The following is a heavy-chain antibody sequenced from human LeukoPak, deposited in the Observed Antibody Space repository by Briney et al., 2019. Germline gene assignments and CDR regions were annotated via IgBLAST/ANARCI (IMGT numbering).Heavy chain of an antibody. Sequence: GSSVKVSCKASGGTFSSYAISWVRQAPGQGLEWMGGIIPIFGTANYAQKFQGRVTITADKSTSTAYMELSSLRSEDTAVYYCARDLSGYYYDSSGYWPNAFDIWGQGTMVTVSS. V-gene: IGHV1-69*06. J-gene: IGHJ3*02. CDR3: ARDLSGYYYDSSGYWPNAFDI. CDR1: GGTFSSYA. D-gene: IGHD3-22*01. CDR2: IIPIFGTA.